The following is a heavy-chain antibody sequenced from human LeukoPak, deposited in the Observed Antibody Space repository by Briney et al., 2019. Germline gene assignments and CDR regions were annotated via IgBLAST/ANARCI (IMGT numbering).Heavy chain of an antibody. J-gene: IGHJ4*02. CDR3: ARDGTYYDILTGYTPHDY. CDR2: INPSGGST. CDR1: GYTFTSYY. D-gene: IGHD3-9*01. Sequence: ASVKVSCKASGYTFTSYYIHWMRQAPGQGLEWMGIINPSGGSTTYPQKFQGRVTMTRDTSTSTVYMELSTLRPEDTAVYYCARDGTYYDILTGYTPHDYWGQGTLVTVSS. V-gene: IGHV1-46*01.